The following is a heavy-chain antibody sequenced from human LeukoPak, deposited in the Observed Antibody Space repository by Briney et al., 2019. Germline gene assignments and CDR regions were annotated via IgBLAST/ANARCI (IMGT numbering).Heavy chain of an antibody. V-gene: IGHV3-48*03. Sequence: GGSLRLSCAASGFTFSSYEINWVRQAPGKGLEWVSSFTASSTAIYSADSVKGRFTISRDNAKNFLYLQMNSLRAEDTAVYYCARTYYDILTGYNPYFDYWGQGILVTVSS. CDR3: ARTYYDILTGYNPYFDY. J-gene: IGHJ4*02. D-gene: IGHD3-9*01. CDR2: FTASSTAI. CDR1: GFTFSSYE.